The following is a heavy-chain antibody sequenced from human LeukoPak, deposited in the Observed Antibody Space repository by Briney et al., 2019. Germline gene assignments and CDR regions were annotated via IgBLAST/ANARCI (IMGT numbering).Heavy chain of an antibody. CDR2: IIPIFGTA. Sequence: SVKASCKASGGTFSSYAISWVRQAPGQGLEWMGRIIPIFGTANYAQKFQGRVTITTDESTSTAYMELSSLRSEDTAVYYCARDQNHRALMVYAKAAYYYYYMDVWGKGTTVTVSS. CDR1: GGTFSSYA. D-gene: IGHD2-8*01. J-gene: IGHJ6*03. V-gene: IGHV1-69*05. CDR3: ARDQNHRALMVYAKAAYYYYYMDV.